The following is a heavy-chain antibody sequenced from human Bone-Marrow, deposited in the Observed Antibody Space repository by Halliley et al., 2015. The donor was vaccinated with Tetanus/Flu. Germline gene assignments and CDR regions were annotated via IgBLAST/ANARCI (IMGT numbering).Heavy chain of an antibody. V-gene: IGHV5-51*03. CDR3: ARRIAVANTGPYFDY. D-gene: IGHD6-19*01. CDR1: GYTFTSYW. Sequence: QLVQSGEEVKKPRESLKISCKGSGYTFTSYWIVWVRQMPGRGLEWMGIIYPGGSNTRYSPSFQGQVTISADKSIRTAYLQWSSLQAADTAVYYCARRIAVANTGPYFDYWGQGTLVTVSS. CDR2: IYPGGSNT. J-gene: IGHJ4*02.